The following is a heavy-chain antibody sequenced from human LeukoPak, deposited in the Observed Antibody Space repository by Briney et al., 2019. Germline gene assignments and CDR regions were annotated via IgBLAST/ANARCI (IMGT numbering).Heavy chain of an antibody. V-gene: IGHV4-59*01. D-gene: IGHD2-15*01. J-gene: IGHJ2*01. Sequence: LESLSDTRAVPVGSIRSYFWSWILAPPRKRLEWIGYIYYRGSTNYNPSLKSRVTLSVDTSNNHFCLQLSSVSAAATPVYYCASLVGIQRRMVWGGGALVSVCS. CDR3: ASLVGIQRRMV. CDR1: VGSIRSYF. CDR2: IYYRGST.